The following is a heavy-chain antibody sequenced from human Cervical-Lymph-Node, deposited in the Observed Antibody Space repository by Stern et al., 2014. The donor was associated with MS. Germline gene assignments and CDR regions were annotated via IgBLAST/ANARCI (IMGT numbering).Heavy chain of an antibody. V-gene: IGHV3-30*01. D-gene: IGHD3-3*02. CDR1: GFSLSFYA. CDR2: ISFDGSNR. CDR3: ARDGGRFDSIRL. Sequence: VHLVESGGGVVQPGRSLRLSCAASGFSLSFYAMHWVRQAPGKGLEWAAVISFDGSNRYYADSVKGRFTISRDNSKNTLYLQMNSLRAEDTAVYYCARDGGRFDSIRLWGQGTTVTVSS. J-gene: IGHJ6*02.